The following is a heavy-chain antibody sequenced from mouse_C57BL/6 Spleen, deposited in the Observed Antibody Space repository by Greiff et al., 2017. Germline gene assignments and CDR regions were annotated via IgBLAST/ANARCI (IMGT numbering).Heavy chain of an antibody. CDR2: IDPEDGET. CDR1: GFNIKDYY. Sequence: VQLQQSGAELVKPGASVTLSCTASGFNIKDYYMHWVKQRTEQGLEWIGRIDPEDGETKYAPKFQGKATLTADKSSSTAYMQLSSLTSEDSAVYFCARGEFLDYWGQGTTLTVSS. J-gene: IGHJ2*01. CDR3: ARGEFLDY. V-gene: IGHV14-2*01.